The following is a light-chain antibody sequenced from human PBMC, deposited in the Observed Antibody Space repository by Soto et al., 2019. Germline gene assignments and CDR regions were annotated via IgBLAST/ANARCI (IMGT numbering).Light chain of an antibody. CDR3: SSYTSSSTLV. CDR2: EVS. V-gene: IGLV2-14*01. J-gene: IGLJ2*01. Sequence: QSVLTQPASVSGSPGQSITISCTGSSSDVGGYNLVSWYQQHPGKAPKLMIYEVSNRPSGVSNRFSGSKSGNTASLTISGLQAEDEADYHCSSYTSSSTLVFGGGTKLTVL. CDR1: SSDVGGYNL.